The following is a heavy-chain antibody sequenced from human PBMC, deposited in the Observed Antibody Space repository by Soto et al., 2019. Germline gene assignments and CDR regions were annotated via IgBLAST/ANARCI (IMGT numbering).Heavy chain of an antibody. CDR1: GFTFSSYA. J-gene: IGHJ4*02. CDR3: AKAFSWYDY. V-gene: IGHV3-23*01. CDR2: ISGSGGST. D-gene: IGHD6-13*01. Sequence: EVQLLESGGGLIQPGGSLRLSCAASGFTFSSYAMNWVRQAPGQGLEWVSGISGSGGSTYYADSVKGRFTISRDNSKNTLYLQMSSLRAEDTAVYYCAKAFSWYDYWGQGTLVTVSS.